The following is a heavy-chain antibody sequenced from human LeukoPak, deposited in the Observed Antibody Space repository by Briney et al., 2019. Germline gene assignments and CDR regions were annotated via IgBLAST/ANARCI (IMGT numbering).Heavy chain of an antibody. Sequence: GGSLRLSCAASGLTVSNNYMNWVRQAPGKGLEWVSVIDSGGNTYYADSVKGGFTTSRDSSKNTVFLQMTSLRAEDTAIYYCARDWNGDYAIENWGQGTLVIVSS. CDR3: ARDWNGDYAIEN. CDR1: GLTVSNNY. D-gene: IGHD4-17*01. J-gene: IGHJ4*02. CDR2: IDSGGNT. V-gene: IGHV3-66*01.